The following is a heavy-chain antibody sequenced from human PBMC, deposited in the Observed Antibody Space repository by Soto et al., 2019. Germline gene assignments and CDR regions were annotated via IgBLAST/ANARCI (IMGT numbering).Heavy chain of an antibody. CDR2: IIPIFGTA. Sequence: QVQLVQSVAEVKKPGSSVKVSCKASGGTFRSYAISWVRQAPGQGLAWMGGIIPIFGTANYAQKFQGRVTITADESTITAYMELSSLRSEDTAVYYCAIYRSMVRGYYYFDYCGQGTLVTVSS. D-gene: IGHD3-10*01. J-gene: IGHJ4*02. CDR3: AIYRSMVRGYYYFDY. V-gene: IGHV1-69*01. CDR1: GGTFRSYA.